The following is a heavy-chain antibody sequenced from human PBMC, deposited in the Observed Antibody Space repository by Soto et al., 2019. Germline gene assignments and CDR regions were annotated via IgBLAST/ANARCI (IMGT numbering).Heavy chain of an antibody. D-gene: IGHD6-19*01. CDR3: ARVVVAGYRESDAFDI. Sequence: EVQLVESGGGLVQPGGSLRLSCAASGFTFSSYWMSWVRQAPGKGLEWVANIKQDGSEKYYVDSVKGRFTISRDNAKNSLYLQMNSLKAEDTAVYYCARVVVAGYRESDAFDIWGQGTMFTVSS. CDR2: IKQDGSEK. J-gene: IGHJ3*02. CDR1: GFTFSSYW. V-gene: IGHV3-7*03.